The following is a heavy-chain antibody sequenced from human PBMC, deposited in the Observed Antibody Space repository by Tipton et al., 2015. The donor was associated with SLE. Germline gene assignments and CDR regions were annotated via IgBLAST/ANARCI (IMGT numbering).Heavy chain of an antibody. J-gene: IGHJ1*01. D-gene: IGHD7-27*01. CDR3: ARGNRTGEELAL. Sequence: TLSLTCSVSGGSISSYFWTWIRQPPGKGLEWIGYVYYGVSTYNNPSLKSRLTISVDTSKNQFSLNLRSVTAADTAGYFCARGNRTGEELALWGQGARVTVSS. CDR2: VYYGVST. V-gene: IGHV4-59*01. CDR1: GGSISSYF.